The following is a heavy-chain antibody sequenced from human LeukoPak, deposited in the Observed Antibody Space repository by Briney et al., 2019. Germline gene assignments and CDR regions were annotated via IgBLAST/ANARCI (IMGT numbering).Heavy chain of an antibody. J-gene: IGHJ4*02. Sequence: RAGRSLRLSCAASGFTFSTFAMIWVRQPPGKGLEWVSSIFPSGGEIHYADSVRGRFTISRDNSKSTLSREMNSLRAEDTAIYYCATYRQVLLPFESWGQGILVTVSS. V-gene: IGHV3-23*01. D-gene: IGHD2-8*02. CDR2: IFPSGGEI. CDR3: ATYRQVLLPFES. CDR1: GFTFSTFA.